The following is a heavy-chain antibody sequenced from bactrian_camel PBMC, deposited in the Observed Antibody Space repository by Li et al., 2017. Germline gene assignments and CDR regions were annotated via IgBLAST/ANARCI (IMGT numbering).Heavy chain of an antibody. V-gene: IGHV3S31*01. CDR3: AAGTRIIVGDYCDGITA. D-gene: IGHD3*01. CDR2: IRRDGDE. CDR1: EKTFLSAC. J-gene: IGHJ6*01. Sequence: DVQLVESGGGLVEPGGSLRLSCAASEKTFLSACMGWFRQAPGKAREGIAGIRRDGDEYYADSVKGRFTISQDNAKNIIYLQMSSLTPDDTAMYYCAAGTRIIVGDYCDGITAWGQGTQVTVS.